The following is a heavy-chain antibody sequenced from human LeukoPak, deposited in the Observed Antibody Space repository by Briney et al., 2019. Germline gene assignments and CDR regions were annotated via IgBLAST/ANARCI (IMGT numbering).Heavy chain of an antibody. J-gene: IGHJ3*02. D-gene: IGHD2-21*02. CDR1: GFTFSSYG. CDR3: ARGRMGDVAFGAFGI. Sequence: QSGGPLSPSCAASGFTFSSYGIHWVRQAPGKALEGSAVIGDDGSTKYYAASVKGRSTTSRDNSKNMLFKQMSGQRTEETAVYYCARGRMGDVAFGAFGIWGQGTMVTVSS. V-gene: IGHV3-33*01. CDR2: IGDDGSTK.